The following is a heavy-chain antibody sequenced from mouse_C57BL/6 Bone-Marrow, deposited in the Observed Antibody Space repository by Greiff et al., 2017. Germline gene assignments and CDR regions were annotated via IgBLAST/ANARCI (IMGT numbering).Heavy chain of an antibody. Sequence: QVQLQQSGAELASPGASVTLSCKASGYTFTDHIMNWVKKRPGQGLEWIGWIYPRDGSTKYNEKFKGKAPLTVDTSSSPAYMELHSLTSEDSAVYFCARLEFDGSSGDWYFDVWGTGTTVTVSS. D-gene: IGHD1-1*01. CDR3: ARLEFDGSSGDWYFDV. CDR2: IYPRDGST. V-gene: IGHV1-85*01. CDR1: GYTFTDHI. J-gene: IGHJ1*03.